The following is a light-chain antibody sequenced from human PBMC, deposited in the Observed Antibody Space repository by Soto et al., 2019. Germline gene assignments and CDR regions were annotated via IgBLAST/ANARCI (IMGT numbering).Light chain of an antibody. CDR2: GAS. CDR3: QQYNNWPLT. Sequence: EIVMTPSPATLSVSPGVCATLSCRASQSVSSNLAWYQQKPGQAPRLLIYGASSRATGIPVRFSGSGSGTEFTLTISSLQSEDFAVYYCQQYNNWPLTFGQGTRLETK. CDR1: QSVSSN. J-gene: IGKJ5*01. V-gene: IGKV3-15*01.